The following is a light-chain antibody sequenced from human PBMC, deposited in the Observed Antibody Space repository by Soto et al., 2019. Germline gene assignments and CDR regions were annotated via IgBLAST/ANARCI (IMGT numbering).Light chain of an antibody. CDR3: QQYGSSPLT. J-gene: IGKJ3*01. CDR2: GAS. Sequence: EIVLTQSPGTLSLSPGEKATLSCRASQSVSSSYLAWYQQKPGQAPRLLIYGASSRATGIPDRFSGSGSGTDFTLTIIRLEPEDFAVYYCQQYGSSPLTFGPGTKVDIK. V-gene: IGKV3-20*01. CDR1: QSVSSSY.